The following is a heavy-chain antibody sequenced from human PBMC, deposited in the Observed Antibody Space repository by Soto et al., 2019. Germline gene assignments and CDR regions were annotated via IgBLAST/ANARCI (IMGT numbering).Heavy chain of an antibody. Sequence: PSETLSLTCSVSGDSINSDNYYWGWIRQPPGKGLEWIGSIYYRGNTYYNPSLKTRVTISLDKSKSQFSLKLNSVTAADSAVYFCARLEGLATISYYFDYWGQGTLVTVSS. CDR2: IYYRGNT. J-gene: IGHJ4*02. CDR1: GDSINSDNYY. CDR3: ARLEGLATISYYFDY. D-gene: IGHD3-9*01. V-gene: IGHV4-39*01.